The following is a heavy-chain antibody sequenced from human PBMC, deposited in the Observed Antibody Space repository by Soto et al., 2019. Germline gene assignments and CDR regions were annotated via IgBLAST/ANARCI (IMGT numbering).Heavy chain of an antibody. CDR1: GGTFSSYA. Sequence: ASVKVSCKASGGTFSSYAISWVRQAPGQGLEWMGGIIPIFGTANYAQKFQGRVTITADESTSTAYMELSSLRSEDTAVYYCAREKFDIKIFGVVSRVNWFDTWGQGTLVTVSS. J-gene: IGHJ5*02. D-gene: IGHD3-3*01. CDR3: AREKFDIKIFGVVSRVNWFDT. V-gene: IGHV1-69*13. CDR2: IIPIFGTA.